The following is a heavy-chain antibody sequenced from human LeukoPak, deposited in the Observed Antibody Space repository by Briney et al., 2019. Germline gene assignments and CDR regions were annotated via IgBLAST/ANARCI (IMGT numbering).Heavy chain of an antibody. V-gene: IGHV4-39*02. CDR1: GGSISSSSYY. CDR2: IYYSGST. Sequence: SETLSLTCTVSGGSISSSSYYWGWIRQPPGKGLEWIGSIYYSGSTYYNPSLKSRVTISVDTSKNQFSLKLSSVTAADTAVYYCARDHRSAFDYWGQGTLVTVSS. J-gene: IGHJ4*02. CDR3: ARDHRSAFDY.